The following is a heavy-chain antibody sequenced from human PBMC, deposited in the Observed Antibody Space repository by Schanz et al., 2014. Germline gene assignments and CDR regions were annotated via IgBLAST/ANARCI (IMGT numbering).Heavy chain of an antibody. CDR2: ITSNGGGT. CDR1: GFTFSSNA. V-gene: IGHV3-23*04. J-gene: IGHJ6*02. CDR3: AKDPYGMDV. Sequence: EVQLVESGGGLVKPGGSLRLSCAASGFTFSSNAMCWVRQAPGKGLEWVSTITSNGGGTYYADSVKGRFTVSRDNSKNTVYLHMNSLRDEDTAVYYCAKDPYGMDVWGQGTTVTVSS.